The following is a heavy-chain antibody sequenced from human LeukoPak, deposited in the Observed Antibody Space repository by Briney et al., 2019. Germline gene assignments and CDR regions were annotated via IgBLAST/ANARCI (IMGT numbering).Heavy chain of an antibody. CDR1: GYTFTGYY. V-gene: IGHV1-2*04. CDR3: ARATYDILTGRNWFDP. D-gene: IGHD3-9*01. CDR2: INPNSGGT. J-gene: IGHJ5*02. Sequence: ASVKVSCKASGYTFTGYYMHWVRQAPGQGLEWMGWINPNSGGTNYAQKFQGWVTMTRDTSISTAYMELSRLRSDDTAVYYCARATYDILTGRNWFDPWGQGTLVTVSS.